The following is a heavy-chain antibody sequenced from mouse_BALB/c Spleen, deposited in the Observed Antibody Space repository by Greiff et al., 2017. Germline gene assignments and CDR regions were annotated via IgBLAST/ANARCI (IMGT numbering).Heavy chain of an antibody. CDR3: ARDDNYYAMDY. CDR1: GFTFTDYY. V-gene: IGHV7-3*02. Sequence: EVQLVASGGGLVQPGGSLRLSCAPSGFTFTDYYMSWVRQPPGKALEWLGFIRNKANGYTTEYSASVKGRFTISRDNSQSIRYRQMNTLRAEDSATYYCARDDNYYAMDYWGQGTSVTVSS. J-gene: IGHJ4*01. CDR2: IRNKANGYTT. D-gene: IGHD1-3*01.